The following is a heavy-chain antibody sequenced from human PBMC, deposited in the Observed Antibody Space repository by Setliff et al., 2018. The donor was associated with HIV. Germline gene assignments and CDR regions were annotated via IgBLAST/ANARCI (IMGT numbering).Heavy chain of an antibody. CDR1: GQFISDGYYW. CDR2: MNTDGSST. CDR3: VRGSGYYYFDN. D-gene: IGHD3-22*01. V-gene: IGHV3-74*01. Sequence: ETLSLTCTVSGQFISDGYYWVHWVRQAPGKGPVWVFGMNTDGSSTRYADSVKGRFTISRDNAKNMLYLQMNSLSADDTAVYYCVRGSGYYYFDNWGQGALVTVSS. J-gene: IGHJ4*02.